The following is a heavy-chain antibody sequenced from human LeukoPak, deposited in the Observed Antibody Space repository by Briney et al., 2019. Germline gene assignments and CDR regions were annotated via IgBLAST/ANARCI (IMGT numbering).Heavy chain of an antibody. J-gene: IGHJ4*02. CDR2: INPNSGGT. CDR3: AIYPRNIVVVPAAI. Sequence: ASVKVSCKASGYTFTGYYMHWVRQAPGQGLEWMGRINPNSGGTNYAQKFQGRVTMTRDTSISTAYMELSRLRCDDTAVYYCAIYPRNIVVVPAAIWGQGTLVTVSS. V-gene: IGHV1-2*06. CDR1: GYTFTGYY. D-gene: IGHD2-2*01.